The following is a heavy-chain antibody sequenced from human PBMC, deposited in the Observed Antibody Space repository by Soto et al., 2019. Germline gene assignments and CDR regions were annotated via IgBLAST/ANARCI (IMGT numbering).Heavy chain of an antibody. V-gene: IGHV1-3*01. CDR2: INAGNGNT. D-gene: IGHD6-19*01. CDR1: GYTFTSYA. J-gene: IGHJ4*02. Sequence: GASVKVSCKASGYTFTSYAMHWVRQAPGQRLEWMGWINAGNGNTKYSQKFQGRVTITRDTSASTAYMELSSLRSEDTAVYYCARVGGYSSGWQKYISDYWGQGTLVTIYS. CDR3: ARVGGYSSGWQKYISDY.